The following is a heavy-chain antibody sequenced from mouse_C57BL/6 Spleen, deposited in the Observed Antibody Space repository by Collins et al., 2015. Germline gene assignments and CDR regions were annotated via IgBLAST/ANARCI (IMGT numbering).Heavy chain of an antibody. J-gene: IGHJ3*01. Sequence: EVKLVESGGGLVKPGGSLKLSCADSGFTFSSYAMSWVRQTPEKRLEWVASISSGGNVYYSDSVRGRFTISRDNARNILYLQMSSLWSEDTAMYYCASITTIAYWGQGTLVTVSA. CDR2: ISSGGNV. V-gene: IGHV5-6-5*01. CDR3: ASITTIAY. D-gene: IGHD1-1*01. CDR1: GFTFSSYA.